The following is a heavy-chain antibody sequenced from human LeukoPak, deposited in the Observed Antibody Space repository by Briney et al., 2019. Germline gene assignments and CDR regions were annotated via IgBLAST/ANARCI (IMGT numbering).Heavy chain of an antibody. Sequence: PGGSLRLSCAASGFTFSSYWMRWVGQAPGKGLEGVANIKQDGSEKYYVDSVEGRFTISRDNAKNSLYLQMNSLRAEDTAVYYCARAYSYGSVYYYGMDVWGQGTTVTVSS. CDR1: GFTFSSYW. CDR2: IKQDGSEK. CDR3: ARAYSYGSVYYYGMDV. V-gene: IGHV3-7*04. J-gene: IGHJ6*02. D-gene: IGHD5-18*01.